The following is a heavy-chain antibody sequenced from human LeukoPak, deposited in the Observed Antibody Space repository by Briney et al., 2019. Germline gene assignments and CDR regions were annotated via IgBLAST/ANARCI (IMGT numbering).Heavy chain of an antibody. Sequence: SVKVSCKASGGTFSSYAISWVRQAPGQGLEWMGGTIPIFGTANYAQKFQGRVTITTDESKSTAYMELSSLRSEDTAVYYCARGPLPYYYDSSGYTPYYFDYWGQGTLVTVSS. CDR2: TIPIFGTA. V-gene: IGHV1-69*05. J-gene: IGHJ4*02. CDR3: ARGPLPYYYDSSGYTPYYFDY. CDR1: GGTFSSYA. D-gene: IGHD3-22*01.